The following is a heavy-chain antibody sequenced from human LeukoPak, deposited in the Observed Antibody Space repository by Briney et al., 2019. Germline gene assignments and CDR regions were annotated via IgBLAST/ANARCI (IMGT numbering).Heavy chain of an antibody. J-gene: IGHJ3*02. CDR2: IWYDGSNK. CDR3: ARDRLGAFDI. CDR1: GFTFSSYG. Sequence: GGSLRLSCAASGFTFSSYGMHWVRQAPGQGLEWVAVIWYDGSNKYYADSVKGRFTISRDNSKNTLYLQMNSLRAEDTAVYYCARDRLGAFDIWGQGTMVTVSS. D-gene: IGHD6-25*01. V-gene: IGHV3-33*01.